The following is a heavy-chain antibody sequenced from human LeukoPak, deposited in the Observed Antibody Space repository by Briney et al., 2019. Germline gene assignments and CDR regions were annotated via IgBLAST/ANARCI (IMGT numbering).Heavy chain of an antibody. CDR3: AKDRIGLRYFAPGWFDP. D-gene: IGHD3-9*01. CDR1: GFTFSSYA. J-gene: IGHJ5*02. V-gene: IGHV3-23*01. Sequence: GGSLRLSCAASGFTFSSYAMSWVRQAPGKGLEWVSAISGSGGSTYYADPVKGRFTISRDNSKNTLYLQMNSLRAEDTAVYYCAKDRIGLRYFAPGWFDPWGQGTLVTVSS. CDR2: ISGSGGST.